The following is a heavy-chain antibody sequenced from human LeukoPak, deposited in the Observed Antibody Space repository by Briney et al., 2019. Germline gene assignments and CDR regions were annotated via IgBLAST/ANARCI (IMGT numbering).Heavy chain of an antibody. CDR2: IYPANSDT. D-gene: IGHD4-11*01. CDR1: GYSFTSYW. V-gene: IGHV5-51*01. CDR3: ARGPLVKGLVTINWYFDL. J-gene: IGHJ2*01. Sequence: GESLKISCKGSGYSFTSYWIGWVRQMPEKGLEWMAIIYPANSDTRYNPSFQGQVTLSADKSSSTAYLQWSSLKASDTAMYYCARGPLVKGLVTINWYFDLWGRGTLITVSS.